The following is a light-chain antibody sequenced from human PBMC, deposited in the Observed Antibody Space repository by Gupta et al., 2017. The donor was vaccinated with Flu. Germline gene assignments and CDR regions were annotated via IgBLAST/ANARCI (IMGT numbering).Light chain of an antibody. CDR3: QQHGNSHFT. CDR2: GAS. V-gene: IGKV3-20*01. Sequence: EIVLTQSPGTLALSPGDTATLSCRASQTINNDYLAWFQQKPGQAPRLLIYGASFRATGVPDRFSGGGSATDFRLTITRLEPEDFAVYFCQQHGNSHFTFGQGTKLEIK. CDR1: QTINNDY. J-gene: IGKJ2*01.